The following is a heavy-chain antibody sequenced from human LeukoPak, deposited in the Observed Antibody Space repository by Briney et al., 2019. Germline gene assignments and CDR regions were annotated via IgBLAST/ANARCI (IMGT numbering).Heavy chain of an antibody. Sequence: ASVKLSCKASGYTFTAQYIHCVRQSPGQGLEWMGWINPNNGVREYTQSFLGRVTITRHTTTTTAYMELSSLRSDDTVVYFCASYPRSIPTPPFHYWGERTLVSVFS. V-gene: IGHV1-2*02. J-gene: IGHJ4*02. D-gene: IGHD2-21*01. CDR2: INPNNGVR. CDR1: GYTFTAQY. CDR3: ASYPRSIPTPPFHY.